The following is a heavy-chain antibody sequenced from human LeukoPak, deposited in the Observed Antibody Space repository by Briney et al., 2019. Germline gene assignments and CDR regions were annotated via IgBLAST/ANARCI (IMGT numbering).Heavy chain of an antibody. D-gene: IGHD6-6*01. V-gene: IGHV1-2*02. CDR1: GYTFTDYY. CDR2: INPNSGGT. Sequence: ASVKVSCKASGYTFTDYYLHWVRQAPGQGLEWMGWINPNSGGTNYAQTFQGRVTMTRDTSITTAYLELSRLRSDDTAVYYCARDIYSSSSFYYYYYGMDVWGQGTTVTVSS. CDR3: ARDIYSSSSFYYYYYGMDV. J-gene: IGHJ6*02.